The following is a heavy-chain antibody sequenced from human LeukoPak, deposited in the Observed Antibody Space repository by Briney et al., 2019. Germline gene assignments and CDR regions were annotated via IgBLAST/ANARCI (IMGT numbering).Heavy chain of an antibody. V-gene: IGHV3-48*03. D-gene: IGHD6-19*01. CDR2: ISSGGTIT. J-gene: IGHJ4*02. CDR3: SLLAVASPQDY. CDR1: GLSFSTYE. Sequence: PGGSLRLSCAASGLSFSTYEMHWVRQAPGKGLEWVSDISSGGTITYYADSVRGRFTTSRDNAKNLLYLQMHSLRAEDTAIYYCSLLAVASPQDYWGQGTLVTVPS.